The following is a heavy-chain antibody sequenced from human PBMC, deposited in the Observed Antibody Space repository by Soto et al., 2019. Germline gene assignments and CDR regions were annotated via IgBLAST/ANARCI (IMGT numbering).Heavy chain of an antibody. Sequence: EVQLAESGGGLVKPGGSLRLSCAASGFAFSTYTINWLRQAPGKGLEWVSSISSTSSYIYYADSVKGRFAVSRDNAKNSLYLQMSSLRPEDTAVYYCARDQADGTLYLSRMDVWGQGTTVTVSS. CDR3: ARDQADGTLYLSRMDV. CDR2: ISSTSSYI. J-gene: IGHJ6*01. D-gene: IGHD2-8*01. V-gene: IGHV3-21*01. CDR1: GFAFSTYT.